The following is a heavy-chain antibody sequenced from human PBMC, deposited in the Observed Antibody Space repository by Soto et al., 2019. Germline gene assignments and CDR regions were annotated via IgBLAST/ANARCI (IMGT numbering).Heavy chain of an antibody. J-gene: IGHJ6*02. CDR1: GGSISSYY. CDR3: AREYNWNYVDYYYHYGMDV. Sequence: PSETLSLTCTVSGGSISSYYWSWIRQPPGKGLERIGYIYYSGSTNYNPSLKSRVTISVDTSKNQFSLKLSSVTAADTAVYYCAREYNWNYVDYYYHYGMDVWGQGTTVTVS. D-gene: IGHD1-7*01. V-gene: IGHV4-59*01. CDR2: IYYSGST.